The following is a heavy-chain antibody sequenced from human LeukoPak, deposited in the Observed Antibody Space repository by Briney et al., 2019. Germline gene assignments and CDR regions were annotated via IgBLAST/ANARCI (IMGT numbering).Heavy chain of an antibody. CDR3: ARARSGYDNFDY. D-gene: IGHD5-12*01. CDR1: GYTFTSYY. CDR2: IIPIFGTA. J-gene: IGHJ4*02. V-gene: IGHV1-69*13. Sequence: GASVKVSCKASGYTFTSYYMHWVRQAPGQGLEWMGGIIPIFGTANYAQKFQGRVTITADESTSTAYMELSSLRFEDTAVYYCARARSGYDNFDYWGQGTLVTVSS.